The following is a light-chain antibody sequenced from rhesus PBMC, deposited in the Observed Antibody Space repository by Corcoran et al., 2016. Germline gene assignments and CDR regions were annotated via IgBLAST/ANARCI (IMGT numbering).Light chain of an antibody. CDR2: YAN. CDR3: QQYNSLPWT. CDR1: QGISSY. Sequence: DIQMTQSPSSLSASVGDRVTITCRASQGISSYLNWYQQKQGKAPTLLINYANRLESGVPSRFSGSGSGTAFTLTISSLQPEDFATYYCQQYNSLPWTFGQGTKVEIK. J-gene: IGKJ1*01. V-gene: IGKV1-32*01.